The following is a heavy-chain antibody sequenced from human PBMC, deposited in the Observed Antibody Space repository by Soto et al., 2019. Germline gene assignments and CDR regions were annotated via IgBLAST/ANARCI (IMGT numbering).Heavy chain of an antibody. CDR1: GFTFNNYA. CDR2: ISGGGDTT. D-gene: IGHD3-10*01. J-gene: IGHJ4*01. CDR3: AKGRGGSGSLTPRVNF. V-gene: IGHV3-23*01. Sequence: EVQLLESGGGLVQPGGSLRLSCAASGFTFNNYAMTWVRQAPGKGLEWVSAISGGGDTTSYADSVKGRFTVSRDGSKNTLYLQMSSLRAEDTALYYCAKGRGGSGSLTPRVNFWGHGTVGTV.